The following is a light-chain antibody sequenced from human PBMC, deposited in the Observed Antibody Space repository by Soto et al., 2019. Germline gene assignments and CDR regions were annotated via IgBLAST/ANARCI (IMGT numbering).Light chain of an antibody. J-gene: IGKJ2*02. V-gene: IGKV3-15*01. Sequence: EIMMTQSPVTLSVSPGERATLSCRASQSVNSNLAWYQQKPGQAPRLLIYGASTRATGIPASFIGNGSGTEFTLTASSLQPEDFAVYYCQQYNSYPCTFGQGTKLEIK. CDR3: QQYNSYPCT. CDR2: GAS. CDR1: QSVNSN.